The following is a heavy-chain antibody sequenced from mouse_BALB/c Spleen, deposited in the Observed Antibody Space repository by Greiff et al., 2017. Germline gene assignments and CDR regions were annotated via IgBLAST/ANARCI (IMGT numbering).Heavy chain of an antibody. D-gene: IGHD1-2*01. Sequence: VKLVESGPGLVAPSQSLSITCTVSGFSLTSYGVHWVRQPPGKGLEWLGVIWAGGSTNYNSALMSRLSISKDNSKSQVFLKMNSLQTDDTAMYYCARVHYYGYRYAMDYWGQGTSVTVSS. CDR2: IWAGGST. CDR3: ARVHYYGYRYAMDY. J-gene: IGHJ4*01. CDR1: GFSLTSYG. V-gene: IGHV2-9*02.